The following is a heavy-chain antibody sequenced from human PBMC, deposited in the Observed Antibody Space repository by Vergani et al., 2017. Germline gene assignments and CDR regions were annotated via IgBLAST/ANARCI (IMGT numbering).Heavy chain of an antibody. Sequence: QVQLVQSGAEVKKPGSSVKVSCKASGGTFSSYAISWVRQAPGQGLEWMGRIIPILGIANYAQKFQGRVTITADKSTSTAYMELSSLRSEDTAVYYCARAGYYYGSDTFDYWGQGTLVTVSS. V-gene: IGHV1-69*04. CDR3: ARAGYYYGSDTFDY. D-gene: IGHD3-10*01. J-gene: IGHJ4*02. CDR2: IIPILGIA. CDR1: GGTFSSYA.